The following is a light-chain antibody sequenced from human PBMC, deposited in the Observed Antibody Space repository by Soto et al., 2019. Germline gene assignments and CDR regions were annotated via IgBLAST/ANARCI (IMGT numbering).Light chain of an antibody. CDR3: CSYAGSSTFEV. CDR2: EGS. V-gene: IGLV2-23*03. Sequence: QSALTQPASVSGSPGQSITISCTGTSSDVGSYNLVSWYQQHPGKAPKLMIYEGSKRPSGVSNRFSGSKSVNTASLTISGLQAEDEADYYCCSYAGSSTFEVFGGGTKVTVL. J-gene: IGLJ3*02. CDR1: SSDVGSYNL.